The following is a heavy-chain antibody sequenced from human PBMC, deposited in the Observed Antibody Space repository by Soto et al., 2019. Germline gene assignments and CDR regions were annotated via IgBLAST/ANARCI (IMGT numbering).Heavy chain of an antibody. CDR1: GFTFSNAW. D-gene: IGHD3-3*01. J-gene: IGHJ6*02. V-gene: IGHV3-15*07. CDR3: TTPWDFGVVDYYYYYYGMDV. CDR2: IKSKTDGGTT. Sequence: GGSLRLSCAASGFTFSNAWMNWVRQAPGKGLEWVGRIKSKTDGGTTDYAAPVKGRFTISRDDSKNTLYLQMNSLKTEDTAVYYCTTPWDFGVVDYYYYYYGMDVWGQGTTVTVSS.